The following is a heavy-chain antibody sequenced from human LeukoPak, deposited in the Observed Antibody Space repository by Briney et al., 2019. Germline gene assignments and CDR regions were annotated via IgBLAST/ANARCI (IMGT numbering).Heavy chain of an antibody. CDR2: GEGDGSTS. Sequence: LGGSLRLSCAASGFTLSNYWMHWARQAPGKGLVWVSRGEGDGSTSTYADSVKGRFTISRDNAKNTLYLQMNSLRAEDTAVYYCARDCGGGSCYGPYDAFDIWGQGTMVTVSS. D-gene: IGHD2-15*01. CDR1: GFTLSNYW. J-gene: IGHJ3*02. CDR3: ARDCGGGSCYGPYDAFDI. V-gene: IGHV3-74*03.